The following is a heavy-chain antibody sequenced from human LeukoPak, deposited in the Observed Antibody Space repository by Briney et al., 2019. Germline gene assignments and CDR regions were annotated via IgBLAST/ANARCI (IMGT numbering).Heavy chain of an antibody. Sequence: ASVKVSCKASGYTFTGYYMHWVRPAPGQGLEWMGWINPNSGGTNYAQKFQGWVTMTRDTSISTAYMELRSLRSDDTAVYYCARGVWSGPSYYYYYYMDVWGQGTVVTVSS. CDR2: INPNSGGT. CDR3: ARGVWSGPSYYYYYYMDV. D-gene: IGHD3-16*01. J-gene: IGHJ6*03. CDR1: GYTFTGYY. V-gene: IGHV1-2*04.